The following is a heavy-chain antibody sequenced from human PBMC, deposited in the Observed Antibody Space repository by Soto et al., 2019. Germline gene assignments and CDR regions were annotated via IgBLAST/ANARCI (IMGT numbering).Heavy chain of an antibody. CDR3: ATYYDSSGPFDH. V-gene: IGHV4-34*01. D-gene: IGHD3-22*01. CDR2: INHLGSI. CDR1: GGSLSDYF. J-gene: IGHJ4*02. Sequence: PSETLSLTCVVSGGSLSDYFWSWIRQPPGMALEWIGEINHLGSINYNPSLKSRVTMSVDTSKNQFSLTLNSVTAADTALYYCATYYDSSGPFDHWGQGTLVTVSS.